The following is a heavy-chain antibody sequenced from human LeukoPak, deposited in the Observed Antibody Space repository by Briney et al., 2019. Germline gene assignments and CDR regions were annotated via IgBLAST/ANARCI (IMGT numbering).Heavy chain of an antibody. D-gene: IGHD3-9*01. CDR3: AKQGRDWLRDYYYYMDV. Sequence: GGSLRLSCAASGFTFISFAMSWVRQAPGKGLEWVSTISRTGVATYYANSVKGRFTISRDNSKNTLYLQMNSLRAEDTAVYYCAKQGRDWLRDYYYYMDVWGKGTTVTISS. J-gene: IGHJ6*03. CDR2: ISRTGVAT. V-gene: IGHV3-23*01. CDR1: GFTFISFA.